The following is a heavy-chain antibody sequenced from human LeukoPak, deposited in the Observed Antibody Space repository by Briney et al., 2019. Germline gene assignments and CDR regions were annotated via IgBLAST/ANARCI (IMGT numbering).Heavy chain of an antibody. Sequence: SETLSLTCTVSGGSISSYYWSRIRQPAGKGLEWIGRIYTSGSTNYNPSLKSRVTMSVDTSKNQFSLKLSSVTAADTAVYYCASGPKFYSSSWYLHYWGQGTLVTVSS. J-gene: IGHJ4*02. V-gene: IGHV4-4*07. CDR3: ASGPKFYSSSWYLHY. CDR2: IYTSGST. CDR1: GGSISSYY. D-gene: IGHD6-13*01.